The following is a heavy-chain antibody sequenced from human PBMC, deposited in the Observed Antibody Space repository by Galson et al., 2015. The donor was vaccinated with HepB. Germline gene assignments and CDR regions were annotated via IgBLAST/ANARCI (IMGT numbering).Heavy chain of an antibody. V-gene: IGHV1-18*01. CDR1: GYTFTAFA. D-gene: IGHD1-1*01. J-gene: IGHJ6*02. CDR2: VSAYNGNT. CDR3: ARGGVGTNGVAGTVYYYYGMDV. Sequence: SVKVSCKASGYTFTAFAISWVRQAPGQGLEWMGWVSAYNGNTNYAQKFQGRVTMTTDTPTSTAYMEVRSLRSDDTAVYYCARGGVGTNGVAGTVYYYYGMDVWGQGTTVTVSS.